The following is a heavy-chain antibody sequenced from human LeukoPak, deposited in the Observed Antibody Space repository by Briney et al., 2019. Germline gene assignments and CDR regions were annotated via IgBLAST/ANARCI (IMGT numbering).Heavy chain of an antibody. D-gene: IGHD3-22*01. CDR1: GFTFSSFA. CDR2: VSYDGSNK. CDR3: AKDKYYDSRGYYYMHV. Sequence: GRSLRLSCAASGFTFSSFAMHWVRQAPGKGLEWVAVVSYDGSNKYYADSVKGRFTISRDNSKNTLYLQMNSLRAEDTAVYYCAKDKYYDSRGYYYMHVWGKGTTVTVSS. J-gene: IGHJ6*03. V-gene: IGHV3-30-3*01.